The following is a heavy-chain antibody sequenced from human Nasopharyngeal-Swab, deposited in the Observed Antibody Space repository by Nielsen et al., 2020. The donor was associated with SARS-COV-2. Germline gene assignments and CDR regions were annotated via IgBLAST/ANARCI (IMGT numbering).Heavy chain of an antibody. CDR3: AKATGSYPNGWFDP. J-gene: IGHJ5*02. Sequence: GESLKISCAASGFIFSHSGIHWVRQAPGKGLEWVALIGYDGNVNFYADSVKGRFTISRDNSRNTVYLQMNSLRAEDTAVYCCAKATGSYPNGWFDPWGQGTLVTVSS. V-gene: IGHV3-30*02. CDR2: IGYDGNVN. D-gene: IGHD1-26*01. CDR1: GFIFSHSG.